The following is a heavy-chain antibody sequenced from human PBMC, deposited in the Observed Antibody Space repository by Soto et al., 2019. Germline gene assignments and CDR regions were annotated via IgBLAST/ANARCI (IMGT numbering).Heavy chain of an antibody. CDR2: IYHSGST. Sequence: SETLSLTCAVSGGSISSGGYSWSWIRQPPGKGLEWIGYIYHSGSTYHNPSLKSRVTISVDRSKNQFSLKLSSVTAADTAVYYCARGMTTVTTLDYWGQGTRVTVSS. CDR1: GGSISSGGYS. J-gene: IGHJ4*02. CDR3: ARGMTTVTTLDY. V-gene: IGHV4-30-2*01. D-gene: IGHD4-4*01.